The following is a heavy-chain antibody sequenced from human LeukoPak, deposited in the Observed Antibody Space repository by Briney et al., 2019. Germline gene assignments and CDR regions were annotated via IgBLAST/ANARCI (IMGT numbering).Heavy chain of an antibody. V-gene: IGHV3-53*01. D-gene: IGHD6-13*01. J-gene: IGHJ3*02. CDR1: GFTVSSNY. CDR2: IYNDGST. Sequence: PGGSLRLSCAASGFTVSSNYMSWVRQAPGKGLEWVSVIYNDGSTYYADSVKGRFTISRDNSKNTLYLQMNSLRAEDTAVYYCARGRNSFGIASSSWSHDVSDMWGQGTMVTVSS. CDR3: ARGRNSFGIASSSWSHDVSDM.